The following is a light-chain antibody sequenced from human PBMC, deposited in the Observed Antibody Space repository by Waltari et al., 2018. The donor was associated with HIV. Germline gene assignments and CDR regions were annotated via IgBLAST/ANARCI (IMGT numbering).Light chain of an antibody. CDR2: EVT. CDR1: NSDIGTYDY. V-gene: IGLV2-8*01. CDR3: SSFANRDGFYVL. J-gene: IGLJ2*01. Sequence: QSALTQPPSASGSPGQSVTLSCTGTNSDIGTYDYVSWYQQHPGKAPKLVISEVTKRPLGVSDRFAGSKSGNTAFLTVSGLQAEDEADYYCSSFANRDGFYVLFGGGTRLTVL.